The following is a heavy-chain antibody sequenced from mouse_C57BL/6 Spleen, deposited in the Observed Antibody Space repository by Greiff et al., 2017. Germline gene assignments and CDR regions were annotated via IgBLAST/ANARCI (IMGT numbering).Heavy chain of an antibody. CDR2: IAPEDGET. D-gene: IGHD6-1*01. Sequence: VQLKESGAELVKPGASVKLSCTASGFNIQDYYMPWVKQRTEQGLEWIGRIAPEDGETKYAPKFQGKATITADTSSNTAYLQLSSLTSEDTAVYYCANSPLFYFDYWGQGTTLTVSS. CDR3: ANSPLFYFDY. CDR1: GFNIQDYY. V-gene: IGHV14-2*01. J-gene: IGHJ2*01.